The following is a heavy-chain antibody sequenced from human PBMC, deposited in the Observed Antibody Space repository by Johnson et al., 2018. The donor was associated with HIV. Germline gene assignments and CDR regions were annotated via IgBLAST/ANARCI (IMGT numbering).Heavy chain of an antibody. V-gene: IGHV3-13*04. Sequence: VQPGGSLRLSCAASGFTFSSYDMHWVRQATGKGLEWVSGIGSTGDTYYPGSVKGRFTISRDNAKNSLYLQMNSLRGEDTALYYCARARGQLTRGDDAFDIWGQGTMVTVSS. D-gene: IGHD6-13*01. CDR2: IGSTGDT. CDR1: GFTFSSYD. J-gene: IGHJ3*02. CDR3: ARARGQLTRGDDAFDI.